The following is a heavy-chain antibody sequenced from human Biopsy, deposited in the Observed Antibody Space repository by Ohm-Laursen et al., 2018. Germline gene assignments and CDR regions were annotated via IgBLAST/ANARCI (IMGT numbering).Heavy chain of an antibody. CDR1: GGTFSSSA. V-gene: IGHV1-69*13. D-gene: IGHD1/OR15-1a*01. J-gene: IGHJ5*02. Sequence: GASVKVSCKASGGTFSSSAITWVRQAPGQGLEWMGGIIGIFRTAHYAQKFQGRVTITADEFMSTAYMELSSLRSEETAVYYFARGGGYNWNNGWFDPWGQGTLVTVSS. CDR3: ARGGGYNWNNGWFDP. CDR2: IIGIFRTA.